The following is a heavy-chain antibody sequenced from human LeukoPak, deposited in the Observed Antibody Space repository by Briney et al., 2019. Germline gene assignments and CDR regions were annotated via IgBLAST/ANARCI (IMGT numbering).Heavy chain of an antibody. D-gene: IGHD4-17*01. V-gene: IGHV4-34*01. J-gene: IGHJ4*02. CDR2: INHSGST. CDR3: ARGHYGARYFDY. Sequence: SETLSLTCAVYGGSFSGYYWSWIRQPPGKGLEWIGEINHSGSTNYNPSLKSRVTISVDKSKNQFSLELNSVTAADTAVYYCARGHYGARYFDYWGQGTLVTVSS. CDR1: GGSFSGYY.